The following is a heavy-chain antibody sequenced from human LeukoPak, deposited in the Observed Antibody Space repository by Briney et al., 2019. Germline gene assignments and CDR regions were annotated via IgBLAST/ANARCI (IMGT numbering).Heavy chain of an antibody. J-gene: IGHJ3*02. CDR2: IHSSGIT. V-gene: IGHV4-4*07. CDR1: GGSISSSY. Sequence: SETLSLTCTVSGGSISSSYWSWLRQPAGKGLDWIGRIHSSGITNYNPSLNSRVTMSADTSKDQFSVRLTSVTAADTAVYYCARERRGGRATDAFDIWGQGTMVTVSS. CDR3: ARERRGGRATDAFDI.